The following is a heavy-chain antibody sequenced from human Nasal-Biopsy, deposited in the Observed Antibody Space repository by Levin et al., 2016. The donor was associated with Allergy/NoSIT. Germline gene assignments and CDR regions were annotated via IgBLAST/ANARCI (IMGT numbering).Heavy chain of an antibody. Sequence: GGSLRLSCAASGFSFDGYGMHWVRQTPDKGLEWVALIWYDGSNEFYAESVKGRFTISRDNAMNTLYLQMNSLRAEDTALYYCVRGEVGTYSFENWGQGTLVTVSS. CDR2: IWYDGSNE. J-gene: IGHJ4*02. CDR3: VRGEVGTYSFEN. D-gene: IGHD2-21*02. CDR1: GFSFDGYG. V-gene: IGHV3-33*01.